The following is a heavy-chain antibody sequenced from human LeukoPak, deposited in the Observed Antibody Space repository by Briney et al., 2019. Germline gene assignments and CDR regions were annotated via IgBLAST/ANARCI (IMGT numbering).Heavy chain of an antibody. CDR1: GFTFNIYA. CDR2: ITSRDGTT. D-gene: IGHD3-22*01. V-gene: IGHV3-23*01. J-gene: IGHJ4*02. CDR3: VRDRPNYYDSSGHYYRRDGDY. Sequence: GGSLRLSCAASGFTFNIYAMSWVRQTPGKGLEWVSSITSRDGTTYYTDSVKGRFTISRDNSENTLYLHMNSLRAEDTAIYYCVRDRPNYYDSSGHYYRRDGDYWGQGTLVTVSS.